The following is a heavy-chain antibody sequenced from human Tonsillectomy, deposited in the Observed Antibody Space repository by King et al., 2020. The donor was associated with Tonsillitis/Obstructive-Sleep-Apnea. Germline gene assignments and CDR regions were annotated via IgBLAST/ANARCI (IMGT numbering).Heavy chain of an antibody. D-gene: IGHD3-9*01. CDR3: ARAYYDILTGYLDDAFDI. V-gene: IGHV4-59*08. J-gene: IGHJ3*02. CDR1: GGSISSYY. Sequence: LQLQESGPGLVKPSETLSLTCTVSGGSISSYYWNWIRQPPGKGLEWIGYIYYGGGTNYNPSLKSRVTISVDTSKNQFSLKLSSVTAADTAVYYCARAYYDILTGYLDDAFDIWGQGTMVTVSS. CDR2: IYYGGGT.